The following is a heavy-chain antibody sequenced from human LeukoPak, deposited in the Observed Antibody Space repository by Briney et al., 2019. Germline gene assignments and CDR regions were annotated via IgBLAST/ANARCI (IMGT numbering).Heavy chain of an antibody. Sequence: SETLSLTCTVSGGSISSYYWSWIRQPAGKGLEWIGRIYTSGSTNYNPSLKSRVTMSVDTSKNQFSLKLTSVTAADTAIYYCATQILLCHYYWGQGTLVTVSS. J-gene: IGHJ4*02. CDR3: ATQILLCHYY. CDR1: GGSISSYY. CDR2: IYTSGST. D-gene: IGHD3-10*01. V-gene: IGHV4-4*07.